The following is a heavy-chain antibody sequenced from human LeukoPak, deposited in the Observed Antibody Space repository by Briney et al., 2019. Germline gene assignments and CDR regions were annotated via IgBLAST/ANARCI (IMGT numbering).Heavy chain of an antibody. V-gene: IGHV3-48*03. CDR1: GFTFSSYE. D-gene: IGHD5-18*01. CDR2: ISSSGSTI. J-gene: IGHJ4*02. Sequence: GGSLRLSCAASGFTFSSYEMNWVRQAPGKGLEWVSYISSSGSTIYYADSVKGRFTISRDNAKNSLYLQMNSLRAEDTAVYYCARGQQLWLHYWGQGTLVTVSS. CDR3: ARGQQLWLHY.